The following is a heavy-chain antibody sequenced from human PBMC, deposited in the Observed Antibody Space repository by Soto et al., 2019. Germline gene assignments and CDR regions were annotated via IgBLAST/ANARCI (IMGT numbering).Heavy chain of an antibody. Sequence: EVQLVESGGGLVQPGGSLKLSCAASGFTFSGSEIHWVRLASGKGLEWVGRIRTKVNNFATAYGASVKGRFSISRDDSRDTAYLQMNSLQIEDTAVYYCTSLFVGGSWRFDYWGQGALVTVSS. CDR2: IRTKVNNFAT. CDR3: TSLFVGGSWRFDY. J-gene: IGHJ4*02. CDR1: GFTFSGSE. D-gene: IGHD1-26*01. V-gene: IGHV3-73*02.